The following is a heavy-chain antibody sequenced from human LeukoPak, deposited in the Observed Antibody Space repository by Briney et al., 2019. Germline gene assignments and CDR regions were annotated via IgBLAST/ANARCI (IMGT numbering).Heavy chain of an antibody. CDR2: IYYSGST. CDR1: GGSISSSSYY. D-gene: IGHD5-18*01. V-gene: IGHV4-39*07. CDR3: ARAVDTAMDPFDY. J-gene: IGHJ4*02. Sequence: SETLSLTCTVSGGSISSSSYYWGWIRQPPGKGLEWIGSIYYSGSTYYNPSLKSRVTISVDTSKNQFSLKLSSVTAADTAVYYCARAVDTAMDPFDYWGQGTLVTVSS.